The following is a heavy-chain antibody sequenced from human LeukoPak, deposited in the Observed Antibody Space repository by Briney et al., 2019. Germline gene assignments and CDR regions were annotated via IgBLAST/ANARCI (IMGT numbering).Heavy chain of an antibody. CDR3: ASLVPPGDYYDSSGYYWGDY. CDR1: GGSISSGDYY. J-gene: IGHJ4*02. V-gene: IGHV4-30-4*01. CDR2: IYYSGST. D-gene: IGHD3-22*01. Sequence: SETLSLTCTVSGGSISSGDYYWSWIRQPPGKGLEWIGYIYYSGSTYYNPSLKSRVTISVDTSKNQFSLKLSSVTAADTAVYYCASLVPPGDYYDSSGYYWGDYWGQGTLVTVSS.